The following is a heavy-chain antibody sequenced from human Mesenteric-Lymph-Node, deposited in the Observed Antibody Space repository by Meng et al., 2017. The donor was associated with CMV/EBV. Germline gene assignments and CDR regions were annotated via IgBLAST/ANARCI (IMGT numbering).Heavy chain of an antibody. CDR2: IRYDGSNK. J-gene: IGHJ4*02. D-gene: IGHD3-22*01. CDR1: GFPLSSYS. Sequence: GESLKTPRAAPGFPLSSYSMNWVRQAPGKGLGWVAFIRYDGSNKYYADSLKGRFTISRDNSKNTLHLQMNSLRAEDTAVYYCAKDPRHYYDSSGYYCWGQGTLVTVSS. V-gene: IGHV3-30*02. CDR3: AKDPRHYYDSSGYYC.